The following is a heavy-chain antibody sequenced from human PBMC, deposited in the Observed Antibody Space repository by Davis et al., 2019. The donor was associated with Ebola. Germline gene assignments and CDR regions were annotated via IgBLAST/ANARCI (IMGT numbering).Heavy chain of an antibody. CDR1: GFIVSSNY. CDR2: IYSGGTT. D-gene: IGHD2/OR15-2a*01. J-gene: IGHJ3*01. CDR3: VKDTSNIWFDV. V-gene: IGHV3-53*01. Sequence: GGSLRLSCAASGFIVSSNYMSWVRQAPGKGLEWVSVIYSGGTTNYADSVKGRFTISRDNSKNTLYLQMNSLRVEDTAMYYCVKDTSNIWFDVWGQGTLVTVSA.